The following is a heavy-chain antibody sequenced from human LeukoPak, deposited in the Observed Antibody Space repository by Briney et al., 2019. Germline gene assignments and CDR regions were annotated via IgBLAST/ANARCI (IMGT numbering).Heavy chain of an antibody. J-gene: IGHJ2*01. CDR2: IYYSGST. Sequence: SETLSLTCTVSGGSISTYYWSWPRQPPGKGLEWIGYIYYSGSTNYNPSLKSRVTISVDTSKNQFSLKLSSVTAADTAVYYCARVLGYQVNRAARYFDLWGRGTLVTVSS. V-gene: IGHV4-59*12. CDR1: GGSISTYY. D-gene: IGHD6-13*01. CDR3: ARVLGYQVNRAARYFDL.